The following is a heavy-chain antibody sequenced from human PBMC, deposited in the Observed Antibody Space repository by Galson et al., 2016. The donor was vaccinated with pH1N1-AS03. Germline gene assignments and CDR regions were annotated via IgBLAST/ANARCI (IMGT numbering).Heavy chain of an antibody. CDR1: GGTLNNYA. V-gene: IGHV1-69*06. CDR2: ISPIFGSA. Sequence: SVKVSCKASGGTLNNYAVNWVRQAPGQGLEWMGGISPIFGSANHAQKFQGRVTITADILTNTAYMELSGLSSEDTAVYHCARGLTYHFGSGSVFWGQGTLVTVSS. D-gene: IGHD3-10*01. J-gene: IGHJ4*02. CDR3: ARGLTYHFGSGSVF.